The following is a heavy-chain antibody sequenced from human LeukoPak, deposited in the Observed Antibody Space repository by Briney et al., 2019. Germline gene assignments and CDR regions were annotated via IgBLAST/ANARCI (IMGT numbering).Heavy chain of an antibody. CDR2: IYYSGST. D-gene: IGHD6-19*01. CDR3: ARGVYSSGWHDY. J-gene: IGHJ4*02. Sequence: SETLSLTCTVSGGSIISYYWSWIRQPPGKGLEWIGYIYYSGSTNYNPSLKSRVTISVDTSKNQFSLKLRSVTAADTAVYYCARGVYSSGWHDYWGQGTLVTVSS. V-gene: IGHV4-59*08. CDR1: GGSIISYY.